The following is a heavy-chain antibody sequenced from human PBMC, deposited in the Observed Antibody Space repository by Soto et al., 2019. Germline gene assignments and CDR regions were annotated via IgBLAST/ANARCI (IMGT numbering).Heavy chain of an antibody. CDR2: ISYDGSNK. CDR1: GFTFSSYG. Sequence: GGSLRLSCAASGFTFSSYGMHWVRQAPGKGLEWVAVISYDGSNKYYADSVKGRFTISRDNSKNTLYLQMNSLRAEDTAVYYCAKDQGGELRYGDYYYGMDVWGQGTTVTVSS. J-gene: IGHJ6*02. V-gene: IGHV3-30*18. D-gene: IGHD1-7*01. CDR3: AKDQGGELRYGDYYYGMDV.